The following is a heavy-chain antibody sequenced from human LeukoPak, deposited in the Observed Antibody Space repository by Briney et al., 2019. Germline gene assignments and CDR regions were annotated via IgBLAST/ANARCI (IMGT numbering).Heavy chain of an antibody. CDR2: ISSSSSYI. CDR3: ATTSHHVLRYFDWLLNDY. D-gene: IGHD3-9*01. CDR1: GFTFSSYS. V-gene: IGHV3-21*04. J-gene: IGHJ4*02. Sequence: GGSLRLSCAASGFTFSSYSMNWVRQAPGKGLEWVSSISSSSSYIYYADSVKGRFTISRDNSKNTLYLQMNSLRAEDTAVYYCATTSHHVLRYFDWLLNDYWGQGTLVTVSS.